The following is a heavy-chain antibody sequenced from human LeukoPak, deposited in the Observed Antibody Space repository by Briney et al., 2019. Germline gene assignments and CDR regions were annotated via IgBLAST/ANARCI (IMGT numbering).Heavy chain of an antibody. J-gene: IGHJ5*01. CDR2: IYYSGNT. Sequence: SETLSLTCTVSGGSIRSSYYYWGWIRQPPGKGLEWIGSIYYSGNTYYNPSLKSRVTISVDTSKHQFSLNLSSVTAADTAIYFCARGLLYSGSFARNWFDSWGQGTLVTVSS. CDR3: ARGLLYSGSFARNWFDS. CDR1: GGSIRSSYYY. D-gene: IGHD1-26*01. V-gene: IGHV4-39*01.